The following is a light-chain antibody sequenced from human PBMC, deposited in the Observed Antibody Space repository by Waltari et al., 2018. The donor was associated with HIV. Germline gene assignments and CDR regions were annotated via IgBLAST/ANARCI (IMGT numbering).Light chain of an antibody. CDR3: QQSFDTPWT. V-gene: IGKV1-39*01. J-gene: IGKJ1*01. CDR1: QSINIY. CDR2: AAS. Sequence: DIQITQSPSSLSASVGDRVTITCRTSQSINIYLNWYQQKPGKAPRVLIHAASSLHDGVPSRFSGSVSGTDFTLTINSLQPEDFATYFCQQSFDTPWTFGQGTKVEIK.